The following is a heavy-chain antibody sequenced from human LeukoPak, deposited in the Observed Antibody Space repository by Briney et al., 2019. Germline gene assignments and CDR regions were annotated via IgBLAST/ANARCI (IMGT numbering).Heavy chain of an antibody. Sequence: GGSLRLSCAASGFTFSSYWMSWVRQAPGKGLEWVANIKQDGSEKYYVDSVKGRFTISRDNAKNSLYLQMNSLRAEDTAVYYCASLGAGPWPYYFDYWGQGTLVTVSS. V-gene: IGHV3-7*01. J-gene: IGHJ4*02. CDR3: ASLGAGPWPYYFDY. CDR2: IKQDGSEK. D-gene: IGHD1-26*01. CDR1: GFTFSSYW.